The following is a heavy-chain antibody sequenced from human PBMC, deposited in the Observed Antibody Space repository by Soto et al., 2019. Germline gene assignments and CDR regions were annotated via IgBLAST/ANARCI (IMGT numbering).Heavy chain of an antibody. V-gene: IGHV3-23*01. CDR3: AKGGGELPHPFD. CDR1: GFTFSSYA. D-gene: IGHD1-26*01. CDR2: ISGSGGST. J-gene: IGHJ4*02. Sequence: EVQLLESGGGLVQPGGSLRLSCAASGFTFSSYAMSWVRQAPGKGLEWVSAISGSGGSTYYADSVKGRFTISRDNSKNTLDLQMNSLRAEDTAVYYCAKGGGELPHPFDWGQGTLVTVSS.